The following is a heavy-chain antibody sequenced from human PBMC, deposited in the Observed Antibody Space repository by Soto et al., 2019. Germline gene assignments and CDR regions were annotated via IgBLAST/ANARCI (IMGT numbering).Heavy chain of an antibody. Sequence: ASVKVSCKASGYTFTNYAMDWVRQAPGQRLEWMGWINAGNGNTKYSQNFQGRVTITRDTSASTAYMELSSLRFEDTAVYYCARGKGYNWNHGWFVPWGQATLVTDSS. CDR2: INAGNGNT. V-gene: IGHV1-3*01. CDR3: ARGKGYNWNHGWFVP. D-gene: IGHD1-20*01. CDR1: GYTFTNYA. J-gene: IGHJ5*02.